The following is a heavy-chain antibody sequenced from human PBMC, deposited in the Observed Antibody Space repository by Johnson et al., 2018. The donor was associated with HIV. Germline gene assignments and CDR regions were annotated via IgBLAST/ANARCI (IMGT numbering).Heavy chain of an antibody. CDR1: GFTFSGYP. CDR2: ISYDGSNK. J-gene: IGHJ3*02. CDR3: VRACRDGYTCDAFDI. V-gene: IGHV3-30-3*01. D-gene: IGHD5-24*01. Sequence: QVQLVESGGGLVQPGGSLKLSCAASGFTFSGYPMHWVRQAPGKGLEWVAVISYDGSNKYYADSVKGRFTISRDNSKNTLYLQMNSLRAEDTAVYYCVRACRDGYTCDAFDIWGHGTMVTFSS.